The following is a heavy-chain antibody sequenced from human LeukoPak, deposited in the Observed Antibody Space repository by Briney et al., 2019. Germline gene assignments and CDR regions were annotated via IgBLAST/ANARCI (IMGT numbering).Heavy chain of an antibody. CDR1: GFTFSSYW. D-gene: IGHD1-1*01. CDR3: AREGVLSWQLTGYYFDY. V-gene: IGHV3-7*01. Sequence: PGGSLRLSCAASGFTFSSYWMSWVRQAPGKGLEWVANIKQDGSEKYYVDSVKGRFTISRDNAKNSLYLQMNSLRAEDTAVYYCAREGVLSWQLTGYYFDYWGQGTLVTVSS. CDR2: IKQDGSEK. J-gene: IGHJ4*02.